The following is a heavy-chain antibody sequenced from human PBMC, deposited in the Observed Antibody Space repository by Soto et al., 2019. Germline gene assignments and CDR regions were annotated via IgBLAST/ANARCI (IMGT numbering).Heavy chain of an antibody. CDR2: ISYEGSNT. D-gene: IGHD1-1*01. J-gene: IGHJ6*02. V-gene: IGHV3-30-3*01. CDR3: ARVTPGNNLYYFSGLDF. CDR1: GFTFSSYW. Sequence: VGSLRLSCAASGFTFSSYWMSWVRQAPGKGLQWVALISYEGSNTYYADSVRGRFTISRDSSKNTLYLQMNTLRPEDTGLYYCARVTPGNNLYYFSGLDFWGQGTSVTVSS.